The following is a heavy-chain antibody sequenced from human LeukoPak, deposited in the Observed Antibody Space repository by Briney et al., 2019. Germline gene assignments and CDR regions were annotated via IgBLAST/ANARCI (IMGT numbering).Heavy chain of an antibody. D-gene: IGHD1-1*01. CDR1: GFTFSSYA. CDR2: ISGSGGST. CDR3: AKTVSNWNDAEGYFDY. J-gene: IGHJ4*02. V-gene: IGHV3-23*01. Sequence: GGSLRPSCAASGFTFSSYAMSWVRQAPGKGLEWVSAISGSGGSTYYADSVKGRFTISRDNSKNTLYLQMNSLRAEDTAVYYCAKTVSNWNDAEGYFDYWGQGTLVTVSS.